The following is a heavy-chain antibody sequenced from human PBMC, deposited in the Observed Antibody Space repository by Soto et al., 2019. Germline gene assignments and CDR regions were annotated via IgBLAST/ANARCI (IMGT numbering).Heavy chain of an antibody. J-gene: IGHJ4*02. Sequence: EASVKVSCKASGYTFTSYGISWVRQAPGQGLEWMGWISAYNGNTNYAQKFQGRVTMTADKSTSTAYMELRSLRSEDTAFYYCATSYGSGYRAFDYWGQGALVTVSS. CDR3: ATSYGSGYRAFDY. CDR2: ISAYNGNT. CDR1: GYTFTSYG. V-gene: IGHV1-18*01. D-gene: IGHD3-10*01.